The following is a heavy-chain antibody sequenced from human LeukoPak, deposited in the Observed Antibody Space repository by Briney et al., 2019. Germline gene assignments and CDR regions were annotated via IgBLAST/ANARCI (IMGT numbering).Heavy chain of an antibody. CDR3: ARVPRRTMARGVIAHPTFDY. CDR2: INPNSGGT. V-gene: IGHV1-2*02. Sequence: GASVKVSCKASGYTFTGYYMHWVRQAPGQGLEWMGWINPNSGGTNYAQKFQGRVTMTRDTSISTAYMELSRLRSDDTAVYYCARVPRRTMARGVIAHPTFDYWGQGTLVTVFS. D-gene: IGHD3-10*01. J-gene: IGHJ4*02. CDR1: GYTFTGYY.